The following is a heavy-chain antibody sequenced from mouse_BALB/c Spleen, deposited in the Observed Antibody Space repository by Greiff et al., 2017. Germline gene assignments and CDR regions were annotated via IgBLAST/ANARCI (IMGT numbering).Heavy chain of an antibody. V-gene: IGHV14-3*02. CDR3: ARGYDDAMDY. Sequence: VQLQQSGAELVKPGASVKLSCTASGFNIKDTYMPWVKQRPEQGLEWIGRIDPANGNTKYDPKFQGKATITADTSSNTAYRQLSSLTSEDTAVYYCARGYDDAMDYWGQGTSVTVSS. J-gene: IGHJ4*01. D-gene: IGHD2-14*01. CDR1: GFNIKDTY. CDR2: IDPANGNT.